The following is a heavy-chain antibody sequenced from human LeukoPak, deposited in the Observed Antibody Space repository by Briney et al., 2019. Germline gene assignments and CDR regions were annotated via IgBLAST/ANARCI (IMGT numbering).Heavy chain of an antibody. CDR2: IIPILGIA. J-gene: IGHJ6*02. Sequence: SVKVSCKASGGTFISYAISWVRQAPGQGLEWMGRIIPILGIANYAQKFQGRVTITADKSTSTAYMELSSLRSEDTAVYYCVVGRSEHYYYYYGMDVWGQGTTVTVSS. V-gene: IGHV1-69*04. D-gene: IGHD3-10*01. CDR3: VVGRSEHYYYYYGMDV. CDR1: GGTFISYA.